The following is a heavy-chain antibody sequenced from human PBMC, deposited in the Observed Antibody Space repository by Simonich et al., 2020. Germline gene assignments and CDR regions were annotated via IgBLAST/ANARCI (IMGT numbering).Heavy chain of an antibody. V-gene: IGHV1-69*01. J-gene: IGHJ6*02. D-gene: IGHD3-10*01. CDR1: GGTFSSYA. CDR2: IPPIFGTA. Sequence: QVQLVQSGAEVKKPGASVKVSCKASGGTFSSYAISWVRQAPGQGREWMGGIPPIFGTANYAQKFQGGVTITADESTSTAYRELSSLRSEDTAGYYCARESHPSQMVRGVSYYYYGMDVWGQGTTVTVS. CDR3: ARESHPSQMVRGVSYYYYGMDV.